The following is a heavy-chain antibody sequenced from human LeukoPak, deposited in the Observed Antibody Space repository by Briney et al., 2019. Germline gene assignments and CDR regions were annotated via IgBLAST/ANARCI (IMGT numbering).Heavy chain of an antibody. D-gene: IGHD7-27*01. CDR3: AKDYITGDDQYYFDY. V-gene: IGHV3-23*01. CDR2: LSGSGGST. Sequence: PGGSLRLSCAASGFTFSTYWMSWVRQAPGKGLEWVSALSGSGGSTYYADSVKGRFTISRDNSKHTLYLQMNSLRAEDTAVYYCAKDYITGDDQYYFDYWGQGTLVTVSS. J-gene: IGHJ4*02. CDR1: GFTFSTYW.